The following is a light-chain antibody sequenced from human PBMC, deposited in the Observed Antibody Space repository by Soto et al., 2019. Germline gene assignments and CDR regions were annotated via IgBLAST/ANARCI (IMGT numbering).Light chain of an antibody. CDR2: TVS. J-gene: IGKJ4*01. CDR3: MQRIEFPLT. Sequence: EIVMTQTPLSLTVTPGEPASISGRSSQSLWDSDDGNTYLDWYLQKPGQSPQLLIYTVSYRASGVPDRFSGSGSGTDFTLKISRVEAEDVGVYYCMQRIEFPLTFGGGSKVDI. CDR1: QSLWDSDDGNTY. V-gene: IGKV2-40*01.